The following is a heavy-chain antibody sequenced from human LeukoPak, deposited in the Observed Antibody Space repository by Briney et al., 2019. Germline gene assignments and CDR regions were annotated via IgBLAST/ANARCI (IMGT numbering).Heavy chain of an antibody. D-gene: IGHD2-2*01. V-gene: IGHV3-74*01. J-gene: IGHJ3*02. CDR2: INSDGSRT. CDR1: GFTFSNYW. CDR3: TSRYCTTTNCYSFDN. Sequence: PGGSLRLSCAASGFTFSNYWMHWVRQAPGKGLVWVSHINSDGSRTNYADSVKGRFTISRDNAKDTLYLQMNSLRVEDTAVYYCTSRYCTTTNCYSFDNWGQGTLVTVSS.